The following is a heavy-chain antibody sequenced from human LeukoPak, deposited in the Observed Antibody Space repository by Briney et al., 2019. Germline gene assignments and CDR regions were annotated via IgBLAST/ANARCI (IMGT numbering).Heavy chain of an antibody. D-gene: IGHD2-15*01. CDR3: AKEAPQIVVVGALGF. CDR2: ISYDGSNK. J-gene: IGHJ4*02. V-gene: IGHV3-30*18. CDR1: GFTFNTYG. Sequence: GVSLRLSCAGSGFTFNTYGMHWVRQAPGKGLEWVAVISYDGSNKYYADSVKGRFTISRDSSKNTLYLQMNSLRAEDTAVYYCAKEAPQIVVVGALGFWGQGTLVTVSS.